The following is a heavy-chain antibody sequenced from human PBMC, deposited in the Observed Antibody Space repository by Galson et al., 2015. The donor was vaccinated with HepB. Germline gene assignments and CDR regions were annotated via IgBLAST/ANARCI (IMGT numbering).Heavy chain of an antibody. CDR1: GFTFSRYG. V-gene: IGHV3-33*01. D-gene: IGHD5-12*01. CDR2: IQFDGSKE. CDR3: ARDPGGGGYDLDY. Sequence: SLRLSCAASGFTFSRYGMHWVRQAPGKGLDWVAAIQFDGSKEYYAHSVRGRFTITRDNARKRLYLQMNGLKVQDTAVYYCARDPGGGGYDLDYWGQGTQVSVSS. J-gene: IGHJ4*02.